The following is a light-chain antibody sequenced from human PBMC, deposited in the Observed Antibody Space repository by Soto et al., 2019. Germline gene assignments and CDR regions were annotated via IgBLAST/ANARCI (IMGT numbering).Light chain of an antibody. CDR3: HKYNSAPRT. Sequence: DIPMTQSPSSLSASVGDRVTITCRASQGISKYLAWYQQKPGKVPKLLIYAASTLQSGVPSRFSGSGSGTDFTLTISSLQPEDVAPYYCHKYNSAPRTFGQGTKVEIK. J-gene: IGKJ1*01. CDR1: QGISKY. CDR2: AAS. V-gene: IGKV1-27*01.